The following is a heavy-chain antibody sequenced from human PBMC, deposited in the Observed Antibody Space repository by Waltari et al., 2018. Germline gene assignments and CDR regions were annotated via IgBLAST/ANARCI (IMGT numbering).Heavy chain of an antibody. D-gene: IGHD6-13*01. J-gene: IGHJ4*02. CDR3: ARVAAAVY. CDR1: GLTFSSYS. CDR2: ISSSSSTI. Sequence: EVQLVESGGGLVQPGGSLRLSCAASGLTFSSYSMNWVRQAHGKGLEWVSYISSSSSTIYYEDAVKGRFTISRDNAKNSLYLQMNSLRAEDTAVYYCARVAAAVYWGQGTLVTVSS. V-gene: IGHV3-48*04.